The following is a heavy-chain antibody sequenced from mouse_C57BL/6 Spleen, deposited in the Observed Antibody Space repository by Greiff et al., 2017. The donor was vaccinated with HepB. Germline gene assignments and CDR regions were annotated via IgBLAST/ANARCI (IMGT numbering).Heavy chain of an antibody. CDR3: ARREGYGYFDY. CDR2: INPNNGGT. CDR1: GYTFTDYY. D-gene: IGHD2-2*01. J-gene: IGHJ2*01. Sequence: VQLQQSGPELVKPGASVKISCKASGYTFTDYYMNWVKQSHGKSLEWIGDINPNNGGTSYNQKFKGKATLTVDKSSSTAYMELRSLTSEDSAVYYCARREGYGYFDYWGQGTTLTVSS. V-gene: IGHV1-26*01.